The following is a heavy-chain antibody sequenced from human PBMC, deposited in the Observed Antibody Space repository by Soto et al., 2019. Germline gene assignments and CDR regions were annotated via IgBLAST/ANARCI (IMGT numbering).Heavy chain of an antibody. CDR3: ARGTRSNSGYEPDWYFEL. Sequence: PSETLSLTCTVSGGSISSGYWSWLRQSPGEGLEWIGHISNTGTTNYSPSLKSRVFMSVDTSKTQISLKVSSVNAADTAVYYCARGTRSNSGYEPDWYFELWGRGTLLTVS. CDR1: GGSISSGY. D-gene: IGHD5-12*01. V-gene: IGHV4-59*01. J-gene: IGHJ2*01. CDR2: ISNTGTT.